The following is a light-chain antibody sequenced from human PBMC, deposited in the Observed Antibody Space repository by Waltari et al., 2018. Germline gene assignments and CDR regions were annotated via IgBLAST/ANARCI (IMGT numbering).Light chain of an antibody. Sequence: DVVMTQSPLSLPVTLGQPASISCRSSQSLVHSDGNTYLNWFQQRPGQSPRRLIYKVSNRDSGVPDRFSGSGSGTDFTLKISRVEAEDVGVYYCMQGTHWLPWTFGQGTKVEIK. CDR3: MQGTHWLPWT. CDR2: KVS. V-gene: IGKV2-30*02. J-gene: IGKJ1*01. CDR1: QSLVHSDGNTY.